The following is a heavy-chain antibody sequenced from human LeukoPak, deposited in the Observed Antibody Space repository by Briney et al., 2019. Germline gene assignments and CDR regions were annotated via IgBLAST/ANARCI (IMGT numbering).Heavy chain of an antibody. CDR3: AKGLSINWFDP. Sequence: GGSLRLSCAASGFTFSSYAMSWVRQAPGKGLVCVSRISGDGSSTSYADSVKGRFTVSRDNAKNTLYLQMNSLRAEDTAVYYCAKGLSINWFDPWGQGTLVTVSS. V-gene: IGHV3-74*01. D-gene: IGHD2-2*02. CDR2: ISGDGSST. J-gene: IGHJ5*02. CDR1: GFTFSSYA.